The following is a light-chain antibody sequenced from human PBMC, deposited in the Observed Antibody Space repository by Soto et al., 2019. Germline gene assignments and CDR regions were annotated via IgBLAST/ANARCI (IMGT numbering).Light chain of an antibody. Sequence: QSVLTQPASVSGSPGQSITISCTGTSSDVGSYNLVSWYQQHPGKAPKLMIYEGSKRPSGVSNRFSGSKSGNTASLTISGLQAEDEADYYCCSYAGSSTLVSGGGTKLTVL. V-gene: IGLV2-23*01. CDR1: SSDVGSYNL. J-gene: IGLJ2*01. CDR3: CSYAGSSTLV. CDR2: EGS.